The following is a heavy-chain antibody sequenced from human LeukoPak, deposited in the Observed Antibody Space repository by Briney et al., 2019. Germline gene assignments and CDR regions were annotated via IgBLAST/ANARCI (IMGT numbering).Heavy chain of an antibody. V-gene: IGHV4-59*01. Sequence: SETLPLTCTVSGGSISSYSWSWIRQPPGKRLEWIGYVYYSGTTNYNPSLRSRVTISVDTSKNQFSLKLNSVTAADTAVYYCAGEEYGDYVGYWGQGTLVTVAS. CDR1: GGSISSYS. CDR2: VYYSGTT. J-gene: IGHJ4*02. CDR3: AGEEYGDYVGY. D-gene: IGHD4-17*01.